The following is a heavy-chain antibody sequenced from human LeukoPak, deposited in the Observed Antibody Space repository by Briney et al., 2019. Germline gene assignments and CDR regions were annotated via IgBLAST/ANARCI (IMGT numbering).Heavy chain of an antibody. V-gene: IGHV7-4-1*02. CDR1: GYTFTIYA. D-gene: IGHD3-16*01. CDR3: ARGSLWGSSSY. Sequence: ASVKVSFTASGYTFTIYAMNWVRQAPGQGLGWMGWINTNTGNPTYAQGFTGRFVFSLDTSVSTAYLQISSLKAEDTAVYYCARGSLWGSSSYWGQGTLVTVSS. J-gene: IGHJ4*02. CDR2: INTNTGNP.